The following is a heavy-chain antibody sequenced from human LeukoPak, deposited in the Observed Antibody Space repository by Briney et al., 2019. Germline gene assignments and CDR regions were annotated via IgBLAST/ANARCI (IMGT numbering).Heavy chain of an antibody. Sequence: GGSLRLSCAASGFTFSTYAMSWVRQAPGKGLEWVSVIGGSGSTTYYADSVKGRFSISRDNSKNTLYLEMNSLRAEDTAVYYCAKGRQWLASHYFDYWGQGTLVTVSS. V-gene: IGHV3-23*01. D-gene: IGHD6-19*01. CDR3: AKGRQWLASHYFDY. CDR2: IGGSGSTT. J-gene: IGHJ4*02. CDR1: GFTFSTYA.